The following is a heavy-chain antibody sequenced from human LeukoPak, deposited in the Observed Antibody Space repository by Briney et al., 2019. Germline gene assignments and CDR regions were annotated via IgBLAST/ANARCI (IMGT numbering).Heavy chain of an antibody. CDR2: ISYDGSNK. CDR3: AKVGGSGWAGY. D-gene: IGHD6-19*01. CDR1: GFTFSSYD. J-gene: IGHJ4*02. Sequence: PGGSLRLSCAPSGFTFSSYDMHWVRQAPGKGLEWVAVISYDGSNKYYADSVKGRFTISRDNSKNTLYLQMNSLRAEDTAVYYCAKVGGSGWAGYWGQGTLVTVSS. V-gene: IGHV3-30*18.